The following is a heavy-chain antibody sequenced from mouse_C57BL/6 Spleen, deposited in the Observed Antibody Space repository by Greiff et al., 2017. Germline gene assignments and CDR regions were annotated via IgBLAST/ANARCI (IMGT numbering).Heavy chain of an antibody. Sequence: EVQRVESGGGLVKPGGSLKLSCAASGFTFSDYGMHWVRQAPEKGLEWVAYISSGSSTIYYADTVKGRFTISRDNAKNTLFLQMTSLRSEDTAMYYCAKTAQGAWFAYWGQGTLVTVSA. CDR3: AKTAQGAWFAY. CDR1: GFTFSDYG. V-gene: IGHV5-17*01. J-gene: IGHJ3*01. CDR2: ISSGSSTI. D-gene: IGHD3-2*02.